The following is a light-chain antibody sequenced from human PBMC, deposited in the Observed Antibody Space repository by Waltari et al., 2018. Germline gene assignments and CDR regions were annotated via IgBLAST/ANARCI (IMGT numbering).Light chain of an antibody. CDR1: SSNIGRNT. Sequence: QSVLTQPPSASGTPGQGVTISCSGSSSNIGRNTVSWYQQFPGTAPQLLMHTDNRRPSGVPDRFSGSKSGTSASLAISGLQFEDEAQYFCATWDDSLNGRVFGGGTKVTVL. V-gene: IGLV1-44*01. CDR3: ATWDDSLNGRV. CDR2: TDN. J-gene: IGLJ3*02.